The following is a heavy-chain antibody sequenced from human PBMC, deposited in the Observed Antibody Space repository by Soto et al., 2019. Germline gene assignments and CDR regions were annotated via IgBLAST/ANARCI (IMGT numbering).Heavy chain of an antibody. J-gene: IGHJ4*02. CDR1: GYSFSGWY. V-gene: IGHV1-2*02. D-gene: IGHD3-22*01. CDR3: ANSLINTMIVVSQFDY. Sequence: ASVKVSCKASGYSFSGWYIHWVRQAPGQGLEWMGWINPNTGGAVYAQKFQGRVTMTRDTTTSTAYMELSRLTSDDTAVYYCANSLINTMIVVSQFDYWGQGTLVTVSS. CDR2: INPNTGGA.